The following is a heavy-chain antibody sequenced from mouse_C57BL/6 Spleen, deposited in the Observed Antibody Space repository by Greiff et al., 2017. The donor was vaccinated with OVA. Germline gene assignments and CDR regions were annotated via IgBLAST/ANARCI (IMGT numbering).Heavy chain of an antibody. D-gene: IGHD2-4*01. CDR2: IYPSDSET. V-gene: IGHV1-61*01. CDR1: GYTFTSYW. Sequence: VQLQQPGAELVRPGSSVKLSCKASGYTFTSYWMDWVKQRPGQGLEWIGNIYPSDSETHYNQKFKDKATLTVDKSSSTAYMQLSSLTSEDSAVYYCARGGYDDYDEGFDYWGQGTTLTVSS. J-gene: IGHJ2*01. CDR3: ARGGYDDYDEGFDY.